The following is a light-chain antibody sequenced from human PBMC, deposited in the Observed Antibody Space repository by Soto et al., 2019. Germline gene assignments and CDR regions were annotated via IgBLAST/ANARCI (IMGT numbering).Light chain of an antibody. J-gene: IGLJ1*01. V-gene: IGLV2-14*01. CDR3: SSYTNTMSYV. CDR2: EVS. CDR1: SSDVGGYNY. Sequence: QSALTQPASVSGSPGQSITISCTGTSSDVGGYNYVSWYQQHPGKAPKLMIYEVSNRPSGVSNRFSGSKSGNTASLTISGLQSDDEADYYCSSYTNTMSYVFGTGTKLTVL.